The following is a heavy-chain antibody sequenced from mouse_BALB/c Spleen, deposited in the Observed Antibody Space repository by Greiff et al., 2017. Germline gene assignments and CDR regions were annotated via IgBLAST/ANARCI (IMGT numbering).Heavy chain of an antibody. J-gene: IGHJ4*01. CDR1: GYTFTSYV. D-gene: IGHD1-1*01. Sequence: VQLQQSGPELVKPGASVKMSCKASGYTFTSYVMHWVKQKPGQGLEWIGYINPYNDGTKYNEKFKGKATLTSDKSSSTAYMELSSLTSEDSAVYYCAKGGTTVVKAMDYWGQGTSVTVSS. V-gene: IGHV1-14*01. CDR2: INPYNDGT. CDR3: AKGGTTVVKAMDY.